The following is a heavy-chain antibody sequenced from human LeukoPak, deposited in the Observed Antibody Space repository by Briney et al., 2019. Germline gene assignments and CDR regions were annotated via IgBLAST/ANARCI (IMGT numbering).Heavy chain of an antibody. CDR1: GDSINSLDL. Sequence: SGTLSLTCTVSGDSINSLDLWSWVRQRPGKGLEWIGEMYLSGTTHSNPSLKSRVTISVDTSKNQFSLKLSSVTAADTAVYYCARGRDYGDYVGDFDYWGQGTVVTVSS. V-gene: IGHV4-4*02. J-gene: IGHJ4*02. CDR2: MYLSGTT. CDR3: ARGRDYGDYVGDFDY. D-gene: IGHD4-17*01.